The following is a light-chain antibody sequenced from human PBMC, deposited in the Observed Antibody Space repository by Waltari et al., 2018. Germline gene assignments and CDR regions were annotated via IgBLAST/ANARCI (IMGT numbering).Light chain of an antibody. Sequence: RASQRLTKNYLAWYQQKPGQAPRLPIYGASSRAAGIPDRFSGSGSGTDFTLTISRLEPEDFAVYYCQQYGSSIMYTFGQGTKLEIK. CDR3: QQYGSSIMYT. CDR1: QRLTKNY. J-gene: IGKJ2*01. V-gene: IGKV3-20*01. CDR2: GAS.